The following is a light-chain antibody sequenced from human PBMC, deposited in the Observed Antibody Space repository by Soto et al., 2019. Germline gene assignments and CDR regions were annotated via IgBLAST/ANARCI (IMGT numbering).Light chain of an antibody. V-gene: IGKV3-20*01. CDR1: QSVSSNY. CDR3: HQYGTSPAHS. Sequence: EIVLTQSPGTLSLSPGERATLSCRASQSVSSNYLAWYQQKPGQAPRLLIYGASSRSTGIPDRFSGSGSGTDFTLTISRLEPEDFAVYYCHQYGTSPAHSFGQGTKLEV. J-gene: IGKJ2*03. CDR2: GAS.